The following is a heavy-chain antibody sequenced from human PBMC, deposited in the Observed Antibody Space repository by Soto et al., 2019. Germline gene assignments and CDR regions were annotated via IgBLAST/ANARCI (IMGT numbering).Heavy chain of an antibody. CDR1: GGSISSYY. CDR2: IYTSGST. J-gene: IGHJ5*02. CDR3: ARGRDGYNQGWFDP. D-gene: IGHD5-12*01. Sequence: PSETLSLTCTVSGGSISSYYWRWIRQPAGKGLEWIGRIYTSGSTNYNPSLKSRVTMSVDTSKNQFSLKLSSVTAADTAVYYCARGRDGYNQGWFDPWGQGTLVTVSS. V-gene: IGHV4-4*07.